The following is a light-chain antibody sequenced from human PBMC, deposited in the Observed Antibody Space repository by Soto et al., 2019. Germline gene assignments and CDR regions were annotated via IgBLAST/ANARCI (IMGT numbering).Light chain of an antibody. Sequence: DIQMTQSPSSLSASVGDRVTITCRASQTISSHLNWYQQKPGKAPKLLMDSASRVQSWVPSRFSGSGXGTDFTLTISSLQPEDFATYYCQQSYNSRTFGQGTKVEFK. V-gene: IGKV1-39*01. CDR1: QTISSH. CDR3: QQSYNSRT. J-gene: IGKJ1*01. CDR2: SAS.